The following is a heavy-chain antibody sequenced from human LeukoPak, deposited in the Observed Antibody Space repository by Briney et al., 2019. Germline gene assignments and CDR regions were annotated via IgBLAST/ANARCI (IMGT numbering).Heavy chain of an antibody. J-gene: IGHJ5*01. CDR2: LYYSGSA. CDR3: ARTYDYIWGSFRSHSFDS. Sequence: SETLSLTCTVSGGSISSYYWGWIRQRPGKGLERIGSLYYSGSAYYNPSLKSRVTIPVDASKNQFSLKLSSVTAADTGVYYCARTYDYIWGSFRSHSFDSWGQGTLVTVSS. CDR1: GGSISSYY. V-gene: IGHV4-39*01. D-gene: IGHD3-16*02.